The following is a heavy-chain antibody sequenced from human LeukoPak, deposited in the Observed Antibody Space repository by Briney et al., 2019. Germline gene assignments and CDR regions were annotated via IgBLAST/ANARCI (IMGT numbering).Heavy chain of an antibody. Sequence: ASVKVSFMASGYIFSSYGLSWVRQAPGQGLEGMGWISTYNGNTNYAQKVQGRVTMTTDTSTSTAYMELRSLRSDDTAVYYCARDRLPATHYYDSSGSGFDYWGQGTLVTVSS. CDR1: GYIFSSYG. J-gene: IGHJ4*02. CDR3: ARDRLPATHYYDSSGSGFDY. CDR2: ISTYNGNT. D-gene: IGHD3-22*01. V-gene: IGHV1-18*01.